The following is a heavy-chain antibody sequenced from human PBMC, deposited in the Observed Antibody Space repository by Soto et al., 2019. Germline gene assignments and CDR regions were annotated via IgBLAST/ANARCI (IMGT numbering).Heavy chain of an antibody. J-gene: IGHJ3*02. D-gene: IGHD1-26*01. V-gene: IGHV1-69*01. CDR3: AKLGGLIVGATTAGGGAFDI. CDR2: IIPICGTA. CDR1: AGTFSSYA. Sequence: SVTVSCKACAGTFSSYAISWVRQAPGQGREWMGGIIPICGTANYAQKYQGRVTITADESTSKAYMELNSLRAEATAVYYCAKLGGLIVGATTAGGGAFDIWGQGTMVTVSS.